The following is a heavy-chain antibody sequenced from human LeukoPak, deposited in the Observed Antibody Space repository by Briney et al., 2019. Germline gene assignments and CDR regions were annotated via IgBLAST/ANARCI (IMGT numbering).Heavy chain of an antibody. Sequence: GSLRLSCAASGFTFSSYAMSWVRQAPGKGLEWVSAISGSGGSTYYADSVKGRFTISRDNSKNTLYLQMNSLRAEDTAVYYCARDPMVRGVIGKFDYWGQGTLVTVSS. D-gene: IGHD3-10*01. CDR3: ARDPMVRGVIGKFDY. CDR2: ISGSGGST. V-gene: IGHV3-23*01. CDR1: GFTFSSYA. J-gene: IGHJ4*02.